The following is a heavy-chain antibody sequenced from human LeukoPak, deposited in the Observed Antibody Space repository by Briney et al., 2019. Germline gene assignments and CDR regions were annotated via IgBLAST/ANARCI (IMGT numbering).Heavy chain of an antibody. CDR2: INHSGST. CDR3: ARGPVVGDLTHARYFQH. CDR1: GGSFSGFY. V-gene: IGHV4-34*01. J-gene: IGHJ1*01. Sequence: KPSETPSPTFAVHGGSFSGFYSGWIPQPPGKGLEWIGGINHSGSTNYNPSLKSRVTISVDTSKNQFSLKLSSVTAADTAVYYCARGPVVGDLTHARYFQHWGQGTLVTVSS. D-gene: IGHD2-2*01.